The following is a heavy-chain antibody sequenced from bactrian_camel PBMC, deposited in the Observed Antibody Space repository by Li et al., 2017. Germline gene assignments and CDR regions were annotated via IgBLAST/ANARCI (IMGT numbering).Heavy chain of an antibody. D-gene: IGHD2*01. V-gene: IGHV3S35*01. Sequence: VQLVESGGGLVQPGGSLRLSCAASGFTFTRSAMTWVRQAPGKGLEWVSIINRGGTTYYADSMKGRFTISRDNATNTVYLQMNSLRPEDTAVYYCVSLVGRPLVHQGTQVTVS. CDR2: IINRGGTT. J-gene: IGHJ4*01. CDR1: GFTFTRSA.